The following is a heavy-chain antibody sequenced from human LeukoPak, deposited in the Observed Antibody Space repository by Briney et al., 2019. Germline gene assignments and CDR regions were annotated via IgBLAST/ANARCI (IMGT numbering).Heavy chain of an antibody. CDR1: GFTFGDYA. Sequence: GGSLRLSCTASGFTFGDYAMSWVRQAPGKGLEWVGFIRSIVYGGKTAYAASVKGTFTIARDDYKSIAYLQMHSLKTEDTAVYYCTRDFFLITMGLRWGQGTMVTVSS. D-gene: IGHD3-3*01. J-gene: IGHJ3*01. CDR3: TRDFFLITMGLR. CDR2: IRSIVYGGKT. V-gene: IGHV3-49*04.